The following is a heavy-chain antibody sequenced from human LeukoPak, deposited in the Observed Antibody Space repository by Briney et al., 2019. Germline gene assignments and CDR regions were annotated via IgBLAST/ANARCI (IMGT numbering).Heavy chain of an antibody. D-gene: IGHD3-16*01. V-gene: IGHV3-13*04. CDR3: VRDTISLGLSGGFDL. CDR1: GFTFSGYD. Sequence: GGSLRLSCAASGFTFSGYDMHWVRQATGKGLEWVSAIGRAGETYYSGSVKGRFPISRENGKNSLYLQMNSLRAGDTAVYYCVRDTISLGLSGGFDLRGRGTLVTVSS. CDR2: IGRAGET. J-gene: IGHJ2*01.